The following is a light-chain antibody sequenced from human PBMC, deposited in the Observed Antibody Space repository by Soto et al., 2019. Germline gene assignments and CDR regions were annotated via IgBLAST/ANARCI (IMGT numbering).Light chain of an antibody. CDR1: QSIGTF. V-gene: IGKV1-39*01. Sequence: IQMTQSPSSLSASVGDRVSITCRASQSIGTFLNWYQQKPGEAPNLLIHTSFTLYSGVPSRFSGTGSGTDFTLTISSLQPEDFATYFCQQAFSAEWTFGQGTKVDSK. J-gene: IGKJ1*01. CDR2: TSF. CDR3: QQAFSAEWT.